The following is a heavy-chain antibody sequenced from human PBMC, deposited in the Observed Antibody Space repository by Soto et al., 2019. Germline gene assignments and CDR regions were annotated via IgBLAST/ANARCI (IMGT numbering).Heavy chain of an antibody. D-gene: IGHD1-26*01. V-gene: IGHV3-11*06. CDR1: GFTFSDYY. Sequence: GGSLRLSCAASGFTFSDYYMSWIRQAPGKGLEWVSYINLGSTYTNYADSVKGRFTTSRDNAKNSLYLQMNSLTAEDTAVYYCARDMNSGTYHDYWGQGTLVTVSS. J-gene: IGHJ4*02. CDR2: INLGSTYT. CDR3: ARDMNSGTYHDY.